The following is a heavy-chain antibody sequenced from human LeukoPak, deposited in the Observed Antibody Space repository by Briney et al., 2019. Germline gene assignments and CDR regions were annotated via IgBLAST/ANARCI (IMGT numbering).Heavy chain of an antibody. CDR3: ARDHRYAFDY. CDR2: IGASSSPI. V-gene: IGHV3-48*01. Sequence: GGSLSLSCAASGLTFSSYSMNWVRQAPGKGLEWVSYIGASSSPIFYADSVKGRFTISRDNARNSLYLQMNSLRAEDTAVYYCARDHRYAFDYWGQGTLVTVSS. D-gene: IGHD3-9*01. J-gene: IGHJ4*02. CDR1: GLTFSSYS.